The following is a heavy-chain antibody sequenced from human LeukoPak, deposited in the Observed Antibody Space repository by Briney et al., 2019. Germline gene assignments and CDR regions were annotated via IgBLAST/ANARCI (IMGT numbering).Heavy chain of an antibody. CDR2: INTNTGNP. D-gene: IGHD3-22*01. CDR1: GYTFTGYA. J-gene: IGHJ6*02. Sequence: ASVKVSCKASGYTFTGYAMNWVRQAPGQGLEWMGWINTNTGNPTYAQGFTGRFVFSLDTSVSTAYLQISSLKAEDTAVYYCARDQSVVVVPSHYYGMDVWGQGTTVTVSS. V-gene: IGHV7-4-1*02. CDR3: ARDQSVVVVPSHYYGMDV.